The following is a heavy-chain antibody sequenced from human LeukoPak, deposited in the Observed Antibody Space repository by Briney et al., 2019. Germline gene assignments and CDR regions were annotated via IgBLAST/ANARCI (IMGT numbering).Heavy chain of an antibody. Sequence: ASVKVSCKASGGTFSSYAISWVRQAPGQGLEWMGGIIPIFGTANYAQKFQGRVTITADKSTGTAYMELSSLRSEDTAVYYCARDPIGIKETAREDYWGQGTLVTVSS. D-gene: IGHD6-6*01. J-gene: IGHJ4*02. V-gene: IGHV1-69*06. CDR2: IIPIFGTA. CDR3: ARDPIGIKETAREDY. CDR1: GGTFSSYA.